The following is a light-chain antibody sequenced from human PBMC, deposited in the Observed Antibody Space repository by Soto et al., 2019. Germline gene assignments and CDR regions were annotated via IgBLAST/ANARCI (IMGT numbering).Light chain of an antibody. CDR2: GAS. CDR1: QSVSSN. Sequence: ERVMTQSPVTLSVSPGERATLSCRASQSVSSNLAWYQQKPGQAPRLLIYGASTRATGIPAKFSGSGSGTEFTLTISSLQSEDFAVYYCQQYNNWPPAFGQGTKVEIK. J-gene: IGKJ1*01. CDR3: QQYNNWPPA. V-gene: IGKV3-15*01.